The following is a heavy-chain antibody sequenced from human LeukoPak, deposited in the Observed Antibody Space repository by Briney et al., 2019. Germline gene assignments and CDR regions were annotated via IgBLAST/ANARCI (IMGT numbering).Heavy chain of an antibody. CDR3: ARRGPLYYYDSSGYYFDY. CDR2: IYYSGST. Sequence: PSETLSLTCTVSGGSISSYYWSWIRQPPGKGLEWIWYIYYSGSTNYNPSLKSRVTISVDTSKNQFSLKLSSVTAADTAVYYCARRGPLYYYDSSGYYFDYWGQGTLVTVSS. D-gene: IGHD3-22*01. CDR1: GGSISSYY. V-gene: IGHV4-59*08. J-gene: IGHJ4*02.